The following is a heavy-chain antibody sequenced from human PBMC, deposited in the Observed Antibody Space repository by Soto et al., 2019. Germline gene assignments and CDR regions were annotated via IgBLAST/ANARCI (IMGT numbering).Heavy chain of an antibody. D-gene: IGHD3-3*01. Sequence: EVQLVESGGGLVQPGGSLKLSCAASGFTFSGSALHWVRQASGKGLEWVGRIGSKANNYAAAYAVSLKGRFTISRDDSRNTAYLQMSSLKTEDTAVYYCARGVYALWSGHPKGLDYWGQGTVVTVSS. CDR3: ARGVYALWSGHPKGLDY. J-gene: IGHJ4*02. V-gene: IGHV3-73*02. CDR1: GFTFSGSA. CDR2: IGSKANNYAA.